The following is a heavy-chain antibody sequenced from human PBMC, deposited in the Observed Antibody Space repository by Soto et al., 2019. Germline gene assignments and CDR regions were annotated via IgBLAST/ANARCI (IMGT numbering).Heavy chain of an antibody. V-gene: IGHV3-74*01. CDR1: GFTFNSSW. CDR2: INSDGSST. J-gene: IGHJ4*02. D-gene: IGHD5-12*01. Sequence: EVQLVESGGGLVQPGGSLRLSCAASGFTFNSSWMHWVRQAPGKGLVWVARINSDGSSTSYADSVKGRFTISRDNAKNTLFLQMNSLRAEYTAVYYCARGSPSGYVAVFWGQGTLVTVSS. CDR3: ARGSPSGYVAVF.